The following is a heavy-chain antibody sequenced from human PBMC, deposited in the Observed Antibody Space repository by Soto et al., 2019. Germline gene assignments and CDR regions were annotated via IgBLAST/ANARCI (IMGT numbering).Heavy chain of an antibody. V-gene: IGHV3-30*04. CDR1: TVTFSTYA. Sequence: TGGSLRLSCSASTVTFSTYAMHWVRQAPGKGLEWVAVISYDGRNEYYVDSVKGRFTISRDNSNNTLYLQMNRLRVDDTAVYYCASGYCNGGSCYSFFQWGQGTLVTVSS. CDR2: ISYDGRNE. J-gene: IGHJ4*02. D-gene: IGHD2-15*01. CDR3: ASGYCNGGSCYSFFQ.